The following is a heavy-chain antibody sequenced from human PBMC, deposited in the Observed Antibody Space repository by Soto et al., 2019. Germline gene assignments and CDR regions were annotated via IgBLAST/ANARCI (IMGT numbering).Heavy chain of an antibody. J-gene: IGHJ4*02. CDR2: VSDTGGST. Sequence: EVQLLESGGGLVQPGGSLRLSCAASGFTFSAYAMSWVRQAPGKGLEWVSGVSDTGGSTYYPDSVKGRFTISRDNSDNTLSLHMSSLRVEDTAVYYCVKDHWWEFTFWGQGALVTVSS. V-gene: IGHV3-23*01. CDR1: GFTFSAYA. CDR3: VKDHWWEFTF. D-gene: IGHD2-8*02.